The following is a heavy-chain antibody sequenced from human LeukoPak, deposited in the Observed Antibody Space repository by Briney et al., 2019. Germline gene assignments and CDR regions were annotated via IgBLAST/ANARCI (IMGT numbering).Heavy chain of an antibody. J-gene: IGHJ4*02. V-gene: IGHV1-69*05. D-gene: IGHD3-10*01. CDR3: AGDRGAHFDY. Sequence: SVKVSCKASGGTFSSYAISWVRQAPGQGLEWMGRIIPIFGTANYAQKFQGRVTITTDESTSTAYMELSSLRSEDTAVYYCAGDRGAHFDYWGQGTLVTVSS. CDR1: GGTFSSYA. CDR2: IIPIFGTA.